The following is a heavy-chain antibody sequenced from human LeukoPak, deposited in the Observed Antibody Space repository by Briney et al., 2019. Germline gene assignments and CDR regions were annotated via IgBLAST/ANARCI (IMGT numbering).Heavy chain of an antibody. V-gene: IGHV3-30*18. CDR3: AKSLFTFGGVIVTSSFDY. J-gene: IGHJ4*02. CDR1: GFTFSSYG. Sequence: PGRSLRLSCAASGFTFSSYGMHRVREAPGKGLEWGAVRSYDGSNKYYADSVKGRFTISRDNSKNTLYLQMNSLRAEDTAVYYCAKSLFTFGGVIVTSSFDYWGQGTLVTVSS. CDR2: RSYDGSNK. D-gene: IGHD3-16*02.